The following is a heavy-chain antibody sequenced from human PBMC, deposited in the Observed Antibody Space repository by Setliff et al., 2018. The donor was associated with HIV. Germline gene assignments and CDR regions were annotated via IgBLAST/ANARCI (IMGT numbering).Heavy chain of an antibody. J-gene: IGHJ2*01. CDR2: IKQDGSEK. CDR1: GFTFSSYW. Sequence: LSLSCAASGFTFSSYWMSWVRQAPGKGLEWVANIKQDGSEKYYVDSVKGRLTISRGNSKNTLYLQMNSLRAEDTAVYYCAKDPTHDSYGDYYWYFDLWGRGTLVTVSS. CDR3: AKDPTHDSYGDYYWYFDL. D-gene: IGHD4-17*01. V-gene: IGHV3-7*05.